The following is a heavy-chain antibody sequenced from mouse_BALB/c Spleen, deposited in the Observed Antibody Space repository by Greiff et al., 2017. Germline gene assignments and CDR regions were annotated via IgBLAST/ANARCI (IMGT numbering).Heavy chain of an antibody. J-gene: IGHJ3*01. V-gene: IGHV2-9*02. CDR3: AREREEIWTPFAY. CDR1: GFSLTSYG. CDR2: IWAGGST. Sequence: QVQLQQSGPGLVAPSQSLSITCTVSGFSLTSYGVHWVRQPPGKGLEWLGVIWAGGSTNYNSALMSRLSISKDNSKSQVFLKMNSLQTDDTAMYYCAREREEIWTPFAYWGQGTLVTVSA. D-gene: IGHD1-1*02.